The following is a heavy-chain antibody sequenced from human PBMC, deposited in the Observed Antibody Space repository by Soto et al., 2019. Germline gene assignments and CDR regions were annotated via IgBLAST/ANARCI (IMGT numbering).Heavy chain of an antibody. CDR2: IYYSGST. D-gene: IGHD1-26*01. J-gene: IGHJ4*02. CDR3: ASTYSGSYYRFDY. V-gene: IGHV4-59*08. CDR1: GGSISSYY. Sequence: QVQLQESGPGLVKPSETLSLTCTVSGGSISSYYWSWIRQPPGKGLEWIGYIYYSGSTNYNPSLKSRVNRSVDTSKNQFSLKLSSVTAADTAVYYGASTYSGSYYRFDYWGQGTLVTVSS.